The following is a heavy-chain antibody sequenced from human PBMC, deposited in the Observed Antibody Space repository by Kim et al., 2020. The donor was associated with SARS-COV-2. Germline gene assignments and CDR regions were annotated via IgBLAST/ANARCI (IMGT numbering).Heavy chain of an antibody. Sequence: GGSLRLSCAASGFTFSSYAMHWVRQAPGKGLEWVAVISYDGSNKYYADSVKGRFTISRDNSKNTLYLQMNRLRAEDTAVYYCARDIEMATTPLDYWGQGT. CDR3: ARDIEMATTPLDY. CDR1: GFTFSSYA. J-gene: IGHJ4*02. D-gene: IGHD5-12*01. CDR2: ISYDGSNK. V-gene: IGHV3-30*04.